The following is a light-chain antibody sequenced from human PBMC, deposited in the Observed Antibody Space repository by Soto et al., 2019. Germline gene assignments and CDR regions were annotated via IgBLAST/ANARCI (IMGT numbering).Light chain of an antibody. CDR1: QSISSW. V-gene: IGKV1-5*01. Sequence: DIQMTHSPSTLSASVGDRVTITCRASQSISSWLAWYQQKPGKAPKLLIYDASSLESGVPSRFSGSGSGTSFTLAMSSLHPDDFATYYCQPYNSYSMYTFGQRPKVHIK. J-gene: IGKJ2*01. CDR2: DAS. CDR3: QPYNSYSMYT.